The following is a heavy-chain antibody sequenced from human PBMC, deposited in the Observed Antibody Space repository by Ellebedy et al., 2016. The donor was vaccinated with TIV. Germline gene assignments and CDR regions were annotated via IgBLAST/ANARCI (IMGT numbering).Heavy chain of an antibody. V-gene: IGHV3-23*01. CDR2: ISGSGGST. CDR1: GFTFSSYA. J-gene: IGHJ4*02. D-gene: IGHD6-13*01. CDR3: AKDTRGQQLVLGDY. Sequence: GESLKISCAASGFTFSSYAMSWVRQAPGKGLEWVSAISGSGGSTYYADSVKGRFTISRDNSKNTLYLQMNSLRAEDTAVYYCAKDTRGQQLVLGDYWGQGTLVTVSS.